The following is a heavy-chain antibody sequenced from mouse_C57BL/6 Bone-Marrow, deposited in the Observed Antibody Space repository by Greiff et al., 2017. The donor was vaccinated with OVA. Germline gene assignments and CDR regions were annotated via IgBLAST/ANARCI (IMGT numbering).Heavy chain of an antibody. CDR3: ARERLAY. CDR1: GFSLTSYG. V-gene: IGHV2-2*01. CDR2: IWSGGST. Sequence: VQVVESGPGLVQPSQSLSITCTVSGFSLTSYGVHWVRQSPGKGLEWLGVIWSGGSTDYNAAFISNQSNSKNNAKRQFFLKMNSLQADDTAIYYCARERLAYWGQGTLVTVSA. J-gene: IGHJ3*01.